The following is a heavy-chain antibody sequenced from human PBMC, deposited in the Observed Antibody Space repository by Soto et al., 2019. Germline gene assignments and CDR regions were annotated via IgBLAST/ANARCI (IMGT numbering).Heavy chain of an antibody. V-gene: IGHV1-18*01. CDR1: GYTVTSYG. CDR3: ATSLNYDILTGYSNYYYYMDV. J-gene: IGHJ6*03. D-gene: IGHD3-9*01. Sequence: ASVKVSCKASGYTVTSYGISWVRQAPGQGLEWMGWISAYNGNTNYAQKLQGRVTMTTDTSTRTAYMELRSLRSDDTAVYYCATSLNYDILTGYSNYYYYMDVWGKGTTVTVSS. CDR2: ISAYNGNT.